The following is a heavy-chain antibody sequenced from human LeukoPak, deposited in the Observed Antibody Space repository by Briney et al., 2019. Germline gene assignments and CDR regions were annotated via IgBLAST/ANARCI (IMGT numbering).Heavy chain of an antibody. J-gene: IGHJ4*02. D-gene: IGHD2-21*02. CDR3: ATVVVTAPGEYYFDY. CDR1: GNTIPDIT. Sequence: ASVRDSCKVSGNTIPDITIRRARQAPGKGLEWREGFYAEDGDTIYAQKIEGRVTLEKDTSTDTAYMELSSLRSEDTAVYYCATVVVTAPGEYYFDYSGQGTLVTVSS. CDR2: FYAEDGDT. V-gene: IGHV1-24*01.